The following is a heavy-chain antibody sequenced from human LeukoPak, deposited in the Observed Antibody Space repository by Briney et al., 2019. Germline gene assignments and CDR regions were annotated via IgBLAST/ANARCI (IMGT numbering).Heavy chain of an antibody. CDR1: GGSFSGYY. J-gene: IGHJ5*02. V-gene: IGHV4-34*01. CDR3: ARKRYSSSWYVEGWFDP. Sequence: SETLSLTCAVYGGSFSGYYWSWIRQPPGKGLEWIGEINHSGSTNYNPSLKSRVTISVDTSKNQFSLKLSSVTAADTAVYYCARKRYSSSWYVEGWFDPWGQGTLVTVSS. D-gene: IGHD6-13*01. CDR2: INHSGST.